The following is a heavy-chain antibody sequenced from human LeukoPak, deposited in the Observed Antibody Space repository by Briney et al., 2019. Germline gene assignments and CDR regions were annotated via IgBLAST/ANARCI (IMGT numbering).Heavy chain of an antibody. CDR3: AILRYSDWLWAY. V-gene: IGHV4-39*07. Sequence: PSETLSLTCTVSGGSISSRSYYWGWIRQPPGKGLEWIGSIYYSGSSYYSPSLKSRVIMSVDTSKNQLSLKLSSVTAADTAVYYCAILRYSDWLWAYWGQGTLVTVSS. J-gene: IGHJ4*02. CDR2: IYYSGSS. CDR1: GGSISSRSYY. D-gene: IGHD3-9*01.